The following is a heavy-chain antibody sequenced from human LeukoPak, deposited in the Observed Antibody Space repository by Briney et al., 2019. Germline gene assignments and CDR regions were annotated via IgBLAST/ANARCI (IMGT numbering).Heavy chain of an antibody. J-gene: IGHJ4*02. Sequence: SETLSLTCTVSGGSISSSSYYWGWIRQPPGKGLEWIGRIYYSGSTYYNPSLKSRVTISVDTSKNQFSLKLSSVTAADTAVYYCARGAKDIVVVVAATYFDYWGQGTLVTVSS. CDR2: IYYSGST. D-gene: IGHD2-15*01. V-gene: IGHV4-39*01. CDR1: GGSISSSSYY. CDR3: ARGAKDIVVVVAATYFDY.